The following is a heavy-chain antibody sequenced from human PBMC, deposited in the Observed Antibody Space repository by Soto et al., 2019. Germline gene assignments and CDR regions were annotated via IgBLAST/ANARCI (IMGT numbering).Heavy chain of an antibody. CDR3: ARELVVVAATRSGVYYYGMDV. V-gene: IGHV4-30-4*01. CDR2: IYYSGST. Sequence: SETLSLTCTVSGGSISSGDYYWSWIRQPPRKGLEWIGYIYYSGSTYYNPSLKSRVTISVDTSKNQFSLKLSSVTAADTAVYYCARELVVVAATRSGVYYYGMDVWGQGTTVTVSS. D-gene: IGHD2-15*01. CDR1: GGSISSGDYY. J-gene: IGHJ6*02.